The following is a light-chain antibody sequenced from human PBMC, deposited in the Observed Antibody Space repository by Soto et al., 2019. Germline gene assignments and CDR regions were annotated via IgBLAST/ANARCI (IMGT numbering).Light chain of an antibody. Sequence: DMGWTQLPAPLSLSPGARATPSARAIRGFVPPFFAWYQQGPGQAPGLLFYGASNRATGIPDRFTGSGSGTDFTLTITRLEPEDFAVYYCQQYSASLWTFGQGTKVEVK. CDR2: GAS. V-gene: IGKV3-20*01. J-gene: IGKJ1*01. CDR1: RGFVPPF. CDR3: QQYSASLWT.